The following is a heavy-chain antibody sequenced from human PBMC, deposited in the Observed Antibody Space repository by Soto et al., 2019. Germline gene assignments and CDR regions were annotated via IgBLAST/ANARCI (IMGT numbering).Heavy chain of an antibody. CDR3: ARAGGTTVTGLWHFDS. CDR1: GFTFNTYI. V-gene: IGHV3-33*01. Sequence: PGGSLKLSCEAYGFTFNTYIMHWVRQPPGKGLEWLAAIWYDGTQKYYADSVKGRFIISRDNSKKTLYLEMNSLRAEDTAVYYCARAGGTTVTGLWHFDSWGQGTLVTVSS. CDR2: IWYDGTQK. J-gene: IGHJ4*02. D-gene: IGHD4-17*01.